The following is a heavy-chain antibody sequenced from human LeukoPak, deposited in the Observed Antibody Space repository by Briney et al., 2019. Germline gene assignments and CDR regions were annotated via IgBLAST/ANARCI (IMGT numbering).Heavy chain of an antibody. CDR3: ARLSDGGNEDY. J-gene: IGHJ4*02. CDR2: INPNSGGT. D-gene: IGHD4-23*01. Sequence: GASVKVSCKASGYTFTGYYMHWVRQAPGQGLEWTGWINPNSGGTNYAQKFQGRVTMTRDTSISTVYMELSSLRSEDTAVYYCARLSDGGNEDYWGQGTLVTVSS. V-gene: IGHV1-2*02. CDR1: GYTFTGYY.